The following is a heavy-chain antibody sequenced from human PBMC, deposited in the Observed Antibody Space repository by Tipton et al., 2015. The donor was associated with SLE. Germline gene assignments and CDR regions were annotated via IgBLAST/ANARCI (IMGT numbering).Heavy chain of an antibody. V-gene: IGHV4-59*01. CDR2: IYESGNS. J-gene: IGHJ3*02. D-gene: IGHD2-15*01. CDR1: GGSTSGYY. Sequence: TLSLTCTVSGGSTSGYYWSWIRQPPGKGLEWIGNIYESGNSNYNPSLKSRVTISVDASKNQFSLRLTSLTAADTAVYYCARVVHSFSDAFDIWGQGTLVTVSS. CDR3: ARVVHSFSDAFDI.